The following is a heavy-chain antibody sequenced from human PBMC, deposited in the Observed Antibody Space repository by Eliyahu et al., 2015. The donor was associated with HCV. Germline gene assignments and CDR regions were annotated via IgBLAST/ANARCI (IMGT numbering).Heavy chain of an antibody. J-gene: IGHJ3*02. CDR1: GFXFXXYA. CDR2: ISGSGGST. Sequence: EVQLLESGGGLVQPGGSLRLXCAASGFXFXXYAMSWVRQXXGKGLEWVSAISGSGGSTYYADSVKGRFTISRDNSKNTLYLQMNSLRAEDTAVYYCAKASYGDYPSRNAFDIWGQGTMVTVSS. CDR3: AKASYGDYPSRNAFDI. V-gene: IGHV3-23*01. D-gene: IGHD4-17*01.